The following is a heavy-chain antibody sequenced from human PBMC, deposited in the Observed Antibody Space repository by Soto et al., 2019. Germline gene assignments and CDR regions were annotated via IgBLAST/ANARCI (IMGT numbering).Heavy chain of an antibody. Sequence: SETLSLTCAVYGGSFSGYYWSWIRQPPGKGLEWIGEINHSGSTNYNPSLKSRVTISVDTSKNQFSLKLSSVTAADTAVYYCARGRVTMVRGCDYWGQGTRVTVSS. J-gene: IGHJ4*02. CDR1: GGSFSGYY. V-gene: IGHV4-34*01. CDR2: INHSGST. D-gene: IGHD3-10*01. CDR3: ARGRVTMVRGCDY.